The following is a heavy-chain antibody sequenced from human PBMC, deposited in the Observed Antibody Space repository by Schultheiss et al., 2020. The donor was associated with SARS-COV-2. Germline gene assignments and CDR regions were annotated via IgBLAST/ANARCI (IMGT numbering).Heavy chain of an antibody. J-gene: IGHJ4*02. V-gene: IGHV4-59*01. Sequence: SETLSLTCTVSGGSISSYYWSWIRQPPGKGLEWIGYIYYSGSTNYNPSLKSRVTITVDTSKNQFSLTLSSVTAEDTAVYYCARTAACLITRAQFDYWGQGTLVTVSS. CDR3: ARTAACLITRAQFDY. D-gene: IGHD2-21*02. CDR1: GGSISSYY. CDR2: IYYSGST.